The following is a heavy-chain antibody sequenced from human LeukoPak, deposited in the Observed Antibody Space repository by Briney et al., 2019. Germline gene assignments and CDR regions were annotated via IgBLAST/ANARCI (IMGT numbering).Heavy chain of an antibody. Sequence: GGSLRLSCAASGFTFSSYAMSWVRQAPGKGLEWVSSISSSSSYIYYADSVKGRFTISRDNAKNSLYLQMNSLRAEGTAVYYCAKSVVPAATLPFDYWGQGTLVTVSS. CDR1: GFTFSSYA. D-gene: IGHD2-2*01. V-gene: IGHV3-21*01. CDR2: ISSSSSYI. J-gene: IGHJ4*02. CDR3: AKSVVPAATLPFDY.